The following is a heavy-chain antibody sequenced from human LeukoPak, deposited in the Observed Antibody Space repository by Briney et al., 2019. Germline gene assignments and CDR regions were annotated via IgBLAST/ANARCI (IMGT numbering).Heavy chain of an antibody. V-gene: IGHV1-18*01. CDR1: GYTFTSYG. Sequence: VASVTVSCKASGYTFTSYGISWVRQAPGQGLEWMGWISAYNGNTNYAQKLQGRVTMTTDTSTSTAYMELRSLRSDDTAAYYCARDHQDSSSSWFDPWGQGTLVTVSS. J-gene: IGHJ5*02. CDR3: ARDHQDSSSSWFDP. D-gene: IGHD6-6*01. CDR2: ISAYNGNT.